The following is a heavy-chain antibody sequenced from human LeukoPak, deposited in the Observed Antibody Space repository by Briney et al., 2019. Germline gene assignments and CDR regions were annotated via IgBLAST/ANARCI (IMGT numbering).Heavy chain of an antibody. V-gene: IGHV4-34*01. CDR2: INHSGST. D-gene: IGHD3-10*01. CDR3: ARAGDYYVSGSYLGY. CDR1: GGSFSGYY. Sequence: SETLSLTCAVYGGSFSGYYWSWIRQPPGKGLEWIGEINHSGSTNYNPSLKSRVTVSVDTSKNQFSLTLSSVTAADAAVYYCARAGDYYVSGSYLGYWGQGTLVTVSS. J-gene: IGHJ4*02.